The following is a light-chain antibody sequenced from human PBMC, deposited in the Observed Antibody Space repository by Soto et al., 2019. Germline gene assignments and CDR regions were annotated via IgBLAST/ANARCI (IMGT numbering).Light chain of an antibody. Sequence: DIQMTQSPSSVSASIGDRVTITCRASQDIDSWLAWFQQKPGEAPRLLIYAAISLHSGVPSRFSGAGSGTDFSLTISSLQPEDFATYFCQQGNSFPLTFGSGTKVEIK. J-gene: IGKJ4*01. CDR1: QDIDSW. CDR3: QQGNSFPLT. CDR2: AAI. V-gene: IGKV1-12*01.